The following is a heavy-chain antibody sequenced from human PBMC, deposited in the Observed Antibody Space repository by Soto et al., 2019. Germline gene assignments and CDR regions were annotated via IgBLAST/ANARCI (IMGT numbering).Heavy chain of an antibody. CDR1: GYTFTSYD. Sequence: ASVKVSCKASGYTFTSYDINWVRQATGQGLEWMGWMNPNSGNTGYAQKFQGRVTMTRNTSISTAYMELSSLRPEDTAVYYCAITRPYYDILTGYRSDYYMDVWGKGTTVTVS. CDR3: AITRPYYDILTGYRSDYYMDV. J-gene: IGHJ6*03. D-gene: IGHD3-9*01. V-gene: IGHV1-8*01. CDR2: MNPNSGNT.